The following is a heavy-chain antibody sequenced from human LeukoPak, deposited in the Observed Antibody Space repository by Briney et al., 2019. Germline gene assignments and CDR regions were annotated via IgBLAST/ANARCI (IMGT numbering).Heavy chain of an antibody. CDR1: GGSISSYY. V-gene: IGHV4-59*01. J-gene: IGHJ5*02. CDR3: ARLYLLYSNWFDP. CDR2: IYYSGST. D-gene: IGHD3-3*01. Sequence: SETLSLTCTVSGGSISSYYWSWIRQPPGKGLEWIGYIYYSGSTNYNPSLKSRVTISVDTSKNRFSLKLSSVTAADTAVYYCARLYLLYSNWFDPWGQGTLVTVSS.